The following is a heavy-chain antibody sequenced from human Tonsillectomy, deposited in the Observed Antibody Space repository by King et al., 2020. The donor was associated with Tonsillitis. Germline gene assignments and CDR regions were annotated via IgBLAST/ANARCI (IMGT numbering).Heavy chain of an antibody. CDR1: GFTFSSYA. J-gene: IGHJ4*02. Sequence: QLVESGGGVVQPGRSLRLSCAASGFTFSSYAMHWVRQAPGKGLEWVAVISYDGSNKYYADSVKGRFTISRDNSKNTLYLQMNSLRAEDTAVYYCARDWGLWIFDHWGQGTLVTVSS. CDR2: ISYDGSNK. V-gene: IGHV3-30-3*01. D-gene: IGHD2-2*03. CDR3: ARDWGLWIFDH.